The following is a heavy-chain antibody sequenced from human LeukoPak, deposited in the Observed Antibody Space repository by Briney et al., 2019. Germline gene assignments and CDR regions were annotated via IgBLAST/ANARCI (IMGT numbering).Heavy chain of an antibody. J-gene: IGHJ4*02. CDR1: GGSFSGYY. CDR2: INHSGST. Sequence: SETLSLTCAVYGGSFSGYYWSWIRQPPGKGLEWIGEINHSGSTNYNPSLKSRVTISVDTSKNQFSLKLSSVTAADTAVYYCARGGGFSYWGQGTLVTVSS. V-gene: IGHV4-34*01. CDR3: ARGGGFSY.